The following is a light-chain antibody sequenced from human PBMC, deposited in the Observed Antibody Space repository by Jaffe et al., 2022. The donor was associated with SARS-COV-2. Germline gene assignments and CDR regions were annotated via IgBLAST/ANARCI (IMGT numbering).Light chain of an antibody. CDR3: QQLHSYPATLT. CDR1: QGINSY. V-gene: IGKV1-9*01. CDR2: GAS. Sequence: DIQLTQSPSFLSASVGDRVTITCRASQGINSYLVWYQQKPKKAPKLLIYGASTLQSGVPSRFSGSGSGTEFTLTISSLQPEDFATYYCQQLHSYPATLTFGGGTTVEIE. J-gene: IGKJ4*01.